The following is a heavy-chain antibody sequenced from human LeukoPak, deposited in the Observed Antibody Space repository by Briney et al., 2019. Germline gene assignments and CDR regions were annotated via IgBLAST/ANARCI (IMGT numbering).Heavy chain of an antibody. J-gene: IGHJ3*01. CDR3: VRGHYDNSYYVNDAFEV. Sequence: ASVEVSCKASGYTFTGYYMHWVRQAPGQGLEWMGWINAISGGTKYAEKFQGRVTMTRDTSVSTAYMQLSRLTSDDTALYYCVRGHYDNSYYVNDAFEVWGQGTMVTVSS. D-gene: IGHD3-10*01. CDR2: INAISGGT. CDR1: GYTFTGYY. V-gene: IGHV1-2*02.